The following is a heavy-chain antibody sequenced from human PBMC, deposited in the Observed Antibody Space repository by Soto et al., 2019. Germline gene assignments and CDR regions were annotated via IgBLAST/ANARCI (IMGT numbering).Heavy chain of an antibody. D-gene: IGHD5-12*01. CDR1: GFTFSSYA. J-gene: IGHJ6*03. CDR3: ASIKKTLKAPKEEVGRGYDSFHYYYYMDV. Sequence: EVQLLESGGGLVQPGGSLRLSCAASGFTFSSYAMSWVRQAPGKGLEWVSAISGSGGSTYYADSVKGRFTISRDNSKNTLYLQMNSLRAEDTAVYYCASIKKTLKAPKEEVGRGYDSFHYYYYMDVWGKGTTVTVSS. CDR2: ISGSGGST. V-gene: IGHV3-23*01.